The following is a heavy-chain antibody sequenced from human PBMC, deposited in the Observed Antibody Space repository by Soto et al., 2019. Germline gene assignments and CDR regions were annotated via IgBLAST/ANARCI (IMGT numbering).Heavy chain of an antibody. Sequence: ESVGGLVQPGGSLRLSCAASGFTFSRYWMSWFRQAPGKGLEWVANIKQDGSEENYVDSVKGRFTISRDNAKNALYLQMNSLRVEDTAVYYCAREIAARLWGKGTTVTVSS. CDR2: IKQDGSEE. V-gene: IGHV3-7*01. CDR3: AREIAARL. CDR1: GFTFSRYW. D-gene: IGHD6-6*01. J-gene: IGHJ6*04.